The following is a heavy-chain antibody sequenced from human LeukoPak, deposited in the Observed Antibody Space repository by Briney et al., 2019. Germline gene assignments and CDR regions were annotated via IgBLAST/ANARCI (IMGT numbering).Heavy chain of an antibody. CDR1: GFTFSSYA. J-gene: IGHJ6*02. D-gene: IGHD2-2*03. V-gene: IGHV3-30-3*01. CDR2: ISYDGSNK. Sequence: GGSLRLSCAASGFTFSSYAMHWVRQAPGKGLEWVAVISYDGSNKYYADSVKGRFTISRDNSKNTLYLQMNSLRAEDTAVYYCARDGYCNSTSCYSYYYGMDVWGQGTTVTVSS. CDR3: ARDGYCNSTSCYSYYYGMDV.